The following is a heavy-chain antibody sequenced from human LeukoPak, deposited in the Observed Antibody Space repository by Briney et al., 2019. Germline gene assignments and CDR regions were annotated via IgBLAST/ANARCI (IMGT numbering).Heavy chain of an antibody. V-gene: IGHV3-48*01. CDR2: ITSSSSLI. Sequence: PGGSLRRSCVASGLTFSSYSMDWVRQAPGEGLERVAYITSSSSLIKYADSVKGRFTISRDNGKNSLYLQMNSLRVEDTAVYYCARIMYGSGWTLPDYWGQGTRVIVSS. CDR3: ARIMYGSGWTLPDY. D-gene: IGHD6-19*01. J-gene: IGHJ4*02. CDR1: GLTFSSYS.